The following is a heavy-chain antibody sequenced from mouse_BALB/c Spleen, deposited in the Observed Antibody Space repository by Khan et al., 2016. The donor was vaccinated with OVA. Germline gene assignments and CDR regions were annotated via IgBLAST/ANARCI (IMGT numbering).Heavy chain of an antibody. CDR3: ARGGSSGPAGFAY. CDR2: IRYDGNS. V-gene: IGHV3-6*02. J-gene: IGHJ3*01. D-gene: IGHD3-1*01. Sequence: EVQLQESGPGLVKPSQSLSLTCSVTGYSITSGYFWNWIRQFPGNKLEWMGYIRYDGNSNYHPSLKNRISITRDTSKNQFFLKLNSVTPEDTATVYCARGGSSGPAGFAYWGQGTLVTVSA. CDR1: GYSITSGYF.